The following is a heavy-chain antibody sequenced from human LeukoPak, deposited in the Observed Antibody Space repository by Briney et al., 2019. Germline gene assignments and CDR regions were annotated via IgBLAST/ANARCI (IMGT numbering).Heavy chain of an antibody. Sequence: GASVKVSCKASGGTFSSYAISWVRQAPGQGLEWMGGIIPIFGTANYAQKFQGRVTITADESTSTAYMELSSLRSEDTAVYYCARDSVRGVLRYYAWFDPWGQGTLVTVSS. CDR3: ARDSVRGVLRYYAWFDP. CDR1: GGTFSSYA. J-gene: IGHJ5*02. D-gene: IGHD3-9*01. CDR2: IIPIFGTA. V-gene: IGHV1-69*13.